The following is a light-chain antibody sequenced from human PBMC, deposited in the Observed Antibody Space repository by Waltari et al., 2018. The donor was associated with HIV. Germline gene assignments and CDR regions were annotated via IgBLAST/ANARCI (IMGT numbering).Light chain of an antibody. J-gene: IGKJ5*01. CDR2: GAS. Sequence: EIVLTQSPGTLSLSPGERATLSCRASQSVSSSYLAWYQQKPGQAPRLLIYGASCRATGIPDRFSGSGSGTDFTLTISRLEPEDFAVYYCQQYSSSPPITFGQGTRLEIK. CDR3: QQYSSSPPIT. CDR1: QSVSSSY. V-gene: IGKV3-20*01.